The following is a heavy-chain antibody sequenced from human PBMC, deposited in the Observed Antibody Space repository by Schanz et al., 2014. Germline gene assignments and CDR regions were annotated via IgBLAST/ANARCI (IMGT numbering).Heavy chain of an antibody. D-gene: IGHD1-26*01. Sequence: AQLVESGGGVVQPGRSLRLSCAASGFTFNNYGMNWVRQAPGQGLEWLSYISGSGNTIYYADSVKGRFTISRDNAKNSLSLQMDRLRDEDTAVYYCARRYSGRYCFDYWGQGTLVAVSS. CDR2: ISGSGNTI. CDR1: GFTFNNYG. V-gene: IGHV3-48*02. CDR3: ARRYSGRYCFDY. J-gene: IGHJ4*02.